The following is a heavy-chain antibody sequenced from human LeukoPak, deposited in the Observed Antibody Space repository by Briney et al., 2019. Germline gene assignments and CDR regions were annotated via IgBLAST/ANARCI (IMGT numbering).Heavy chain of an antibody. Sequence: GGSLRLSCAASGFTFSSYWMHWVRQAPGKGLVWVSRINSDGSSTSYADSVKGRFTISRDNAKNTLYLQMNSLRAEDTAVYYCAKDRDIVATMTPYYFDYWGQGTLVTVSS. CDR1: GFTFSSYW. CDR2: INSDGSST. CDR3: AKDRDIVATMTPYYFDY. D-gene: IGHD5-12*01. J-gene: IGHJ4*02. V-gene: IGHV3-74*01.